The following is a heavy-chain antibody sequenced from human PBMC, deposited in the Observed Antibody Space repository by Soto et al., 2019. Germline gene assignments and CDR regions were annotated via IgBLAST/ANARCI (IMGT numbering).Heavy chain of an antibody. V-gene: IGHV1-69*06. CDR1: GGTLSSYA. Sequence: GASVKVSCKASGGTLSSYAISWVRQAPGQGLEWMGGIIPIFGTANYAQKFQGRVTITADKSTSTAYMELSSLRSEDTAVYYCARGSRGDYPSRWGQGTLVTVSS. D-gene: IGHD4-17*01. CDR2: IIPIFGTA. CDR3: ARGSRGDYPSR. J-gene: IGHJ4*02.